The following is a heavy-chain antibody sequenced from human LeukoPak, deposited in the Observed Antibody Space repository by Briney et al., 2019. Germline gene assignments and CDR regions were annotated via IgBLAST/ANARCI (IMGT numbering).Heavy chain of an antibody. J-gene: IGHJ3*02. CDR3: ARQYYYDTSAFDM. CDR2: MNPNSGNT. D-gene: IGHD3-22*01. CDR1: GYTFTSYD. Sequence: ASVKVSCKASGYTFTSYDINWVRPATGQGREWMGWMNPNSGNTGYAQKFQGRVTITRNTSISTAYMELSSLRSEDTAVYYCARQYYYDTSAFDMWGQGTMVTVSS. V-gene: IGHV1-8*03.